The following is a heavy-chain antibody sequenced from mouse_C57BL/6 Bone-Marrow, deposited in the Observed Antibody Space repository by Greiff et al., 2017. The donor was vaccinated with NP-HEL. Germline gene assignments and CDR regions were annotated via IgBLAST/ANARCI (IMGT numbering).Heavy chain of an antibody. V-gene: IGHV2-4*01. Sequence: VQVVESGPGLVQPSQSLSITCTVSGFSLTSYGVHWVRQPPGKGLEWLGVIWSGGSTDYNAAFISRLSISKDNSKSQVFFKMNSLQADDTAIYYCAKNDYGSSPHAMDYWGQGTSVTVSS. J-gene: IGHJ4*01. D-gene: IGHD1-1*01. CDR2: IWSGGST. CDR3: AKNDYGSSPHAMDY. CDR1: GFSLTSYG.